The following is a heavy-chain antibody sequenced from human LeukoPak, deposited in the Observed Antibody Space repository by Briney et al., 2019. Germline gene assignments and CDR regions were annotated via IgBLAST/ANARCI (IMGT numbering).Heavy chain of an antibody. V-gene: IGHV1-8*01. CDR2: MNPNSGNT. CDR3: ARRGGYSSSPRDNWFDP. Sequence: GASVKVSCKASGYTFTSYDINWVRQATGQGLEWMGWMNPNSGNTGYAQKFQGRVTMTRNTSISTAYMELSSLRSEDTAVYFCARRGGYSSSPRDNWFDPWGQGTLVTVSS. D-gene: IGHD6-6*01. CDR1: GYTFTSYD. J-gene: IGHJ5*02.